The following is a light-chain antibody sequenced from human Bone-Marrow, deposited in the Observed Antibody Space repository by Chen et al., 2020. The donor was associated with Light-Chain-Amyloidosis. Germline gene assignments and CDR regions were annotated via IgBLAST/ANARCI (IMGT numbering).Light chain of an antibody. V-gene: IGLV3-25*03. J-gene: IGLJ2*01. CDR3: QSADSSGTYEVI. CDR1: DLPTKY. Sequence: SYELTQPPSGSVSPGQTDRITCSGDDLPTKYAYWYQQKPGQASVLVIHRDTERPSGISERFSGSSSGTTATLTISGVQAEDEADYHCQSADSSGTYEVIFGGGTKLTVL. CDR2: RDT.